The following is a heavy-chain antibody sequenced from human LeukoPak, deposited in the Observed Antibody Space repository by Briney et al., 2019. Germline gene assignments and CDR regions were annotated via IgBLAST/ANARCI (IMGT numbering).Heavy chain of an antibody. CDR2: IKQDGTEK. D-gene: IGHD6-6*01. CDR3: ARDRQGDYMDV. CDR1: GFNLKSYW. Sequence: GGSLRLSCAASGFNLKSYWMSWVRQAPGKGLEWVANIKQDGTEKNYVDSVKGRFIISRDNTKKSLYLQMNGLRAEDTGVYYCARDRQGDYMDVWGKGTTVTVSS. V-gene: IGHV3-7*01. J-gene: IGHJ6*03.